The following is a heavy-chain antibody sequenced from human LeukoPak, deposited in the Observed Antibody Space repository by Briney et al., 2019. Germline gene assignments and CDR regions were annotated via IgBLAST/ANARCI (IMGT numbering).Heavy chain of an antibody. V-gene: IGHV1-24*01. Sequence: ASVKVSCKVSGYTLTELSMHWVRQAPGKGLEWTGGFDPEDGETIYAQKFQGRVTMTEDTSTDTAYMELSSLRSEDTAVYYCATVVRSSYFSWFDPWGQGTLVTVSS. J-gene: IGHJ5*02. CDR1: GYTLTELS. D-gene: IGHD6-6*01. CDR3: ATVVRSSYFSWFDP. CDR2: FDPEDGET.